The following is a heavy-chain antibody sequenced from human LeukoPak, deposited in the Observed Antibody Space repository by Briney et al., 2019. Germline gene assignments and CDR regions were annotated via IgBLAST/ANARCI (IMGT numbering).Heavy chain of an antibody. J-gene: IGHJ6*02. CDR1: EFTFSSYS. D-gene: IGHD6-6*01. Sequence: PGGSLRLSCAASEFTFSSYSMNWVRQAPGKGLEWVSYISGSSRVIYYADSVKGRFTISRDNAKNSLYLQMNGLRAEDTAVYYCAREYSRSSAYYGMDVWGQGTTVTVSS. V-gene: IGHV3-48*04. CDR3: AREYSRSSAYYGMDV. CDR2: ISGSSRVI.